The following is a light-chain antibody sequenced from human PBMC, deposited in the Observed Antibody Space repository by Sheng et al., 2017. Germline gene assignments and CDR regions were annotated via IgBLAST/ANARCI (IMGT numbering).Light chain of an antibody. V-gene: IGKV3-20*01. Sequence: EIVLTQSPATLSLSPGQRATLSCRASQGVGSYLAWYQQKPGQAPRLLIFGTSIRATGIPDRFSGSESGTDFTLTISRLEPEDFAVYYCQQYGTSSCFGGGTKVEIK. CDR2: GTS. J-gene: IGKJ4*01. CDR3: QQYGTSSC. CDR1: QGVGSY.